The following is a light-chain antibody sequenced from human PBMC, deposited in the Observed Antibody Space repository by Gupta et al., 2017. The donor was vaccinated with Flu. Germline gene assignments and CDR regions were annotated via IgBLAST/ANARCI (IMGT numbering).Light chain of an antibody. CDR1: QSVSSSY. Sequence: GGRATLSCRASQSVSSSYLAWYQQKPGQTPRLLIYAASSRATGIPARFSGSASGTDFTLTISRLETEDFAVYYCQHYGRSPGFGQGTKVEIK. J-gene: IGKJ1*01. CDR2: AAS. CDR3: QHYGRSPG. V-gene: IGKV3-20*01.